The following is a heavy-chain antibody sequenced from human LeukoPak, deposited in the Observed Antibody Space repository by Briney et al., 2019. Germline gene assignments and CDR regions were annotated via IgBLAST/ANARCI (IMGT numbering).Heavy chain of an antibody. CDR2: IWYDGSNK. CDR1: GFTFSSYG. D-gene: IGHD6-13*01. Sequence: GSLRLSCAASGFTFSSYGMHWVRQAPGKGLEWVAVIWYDGSNKYYGDSVKGRFTISRDNSKKMLYLQMNSLRAEDTAVYYCARVGSSAYNWFDPWGQGTLVTVSS. V-gene: IGHV3-33*01. CDR3: ARVGSSAYNWFDP. J-gene: IGHJ5*02.